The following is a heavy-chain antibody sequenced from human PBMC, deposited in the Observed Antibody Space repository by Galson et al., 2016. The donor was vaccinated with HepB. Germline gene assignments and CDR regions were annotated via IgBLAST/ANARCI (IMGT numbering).Heavy chain of an antibody. CDR1: GFSFSDFS. J-gene: IGHJ4*02. V-gene: IGHV3-73*01. CDR2: MRSKANSYAT. Sequence: SCAASGFSFSDFSMHWVRQASGKGLEWVGRMRSKANSYATAYGASVKGRFTISRDDSKNTAYLQMNSLKTEDTAVYYCTSGVDFYGDYEDSWGQGTLVTVSS. D-gene: IGHD4-17*01. CDR3: TSGVDFYGDYEDS.